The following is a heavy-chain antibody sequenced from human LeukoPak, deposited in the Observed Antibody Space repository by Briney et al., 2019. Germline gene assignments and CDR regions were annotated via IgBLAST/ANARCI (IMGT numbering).Heavy chain of an antibody. V-gene: IGHV1-18*01. D-gene: IGHD3-3*01. CDR1: GYTFTSYG. J-gene: IGHJ6*02. CDR2: ISAYNGNT. Sequence: GASVKVSCKASGYTFTSYGISWVRQAPGQGLEWMGWISAYNGNTNYAQKLQGRVTMTTDTSTSTAYMELRSLRSDDTAVYYCARDYGVEWAYRYYYYGMDVCRQAPTVTASS. CDR3: ARDYGVEWAYRYYYYGMDV.